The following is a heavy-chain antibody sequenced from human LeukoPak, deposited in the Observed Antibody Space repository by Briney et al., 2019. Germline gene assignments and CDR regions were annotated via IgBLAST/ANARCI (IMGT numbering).Heavy chain of an antibody. V-gene: IGHV4-59*01. J-gene: IGHJ4*02. CDR3: ARSYDTNFDY. Sequence: SETLSLTCTVSGGSIRSYYWSWIRQPPGKGLEWIAHIHDSGSTSYNPSLKSRVTISVDRSKNQFSLKLSSVAAADTAVYYCARSYDTNFDYWGQGTLVTVSS. CDR2: IHDSGST. D-gene: IGHD3-3*01. CDR1: GGSIRSYY.